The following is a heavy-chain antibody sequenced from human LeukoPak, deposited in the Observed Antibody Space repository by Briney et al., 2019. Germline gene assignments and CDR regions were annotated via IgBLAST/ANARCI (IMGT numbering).Heavy chain of an antibody. D-gene: IGHD3-9*01. CDR3: AKQGRDWLRDYYYYMDV. CDR1: GFTFSSYA. Sequence: GGSLRLSCAASGFTFSSYAMSWVRQAPGKGLEWVSAISGSGGSTYYADSVKGRFTISRDNSKNTLYLQMNCLRAEDTAVYYCAKQGRDWLRDYYYYMDVWGKGTTVIISS. J-gene: IGHJ6*03. V-gene: IGHV3-23*01. CDR2: ISGSGGST.